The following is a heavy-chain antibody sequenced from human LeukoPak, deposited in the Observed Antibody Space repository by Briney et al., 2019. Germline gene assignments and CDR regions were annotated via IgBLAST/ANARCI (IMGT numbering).Heavy chain of an antibody. CDR2: TKQDGSEK. V-gene: IGHV3-7*01. Sequence: GGTLRLSCAASGFTFSSYWMSWVRQAPGKGLEWVANTKQDGSEKYSVDSVKGRFTISGDNAKNSLYLQINSLRAEDTAVYYCARGRGNSSSWYFDYWGQGTLVSVSS. CDR1: GFTFSSYW. D-gene: IGHD6-13*01. CDR3: ARGRGNSSSWYFDY. J-gene: IGHJ4*02.